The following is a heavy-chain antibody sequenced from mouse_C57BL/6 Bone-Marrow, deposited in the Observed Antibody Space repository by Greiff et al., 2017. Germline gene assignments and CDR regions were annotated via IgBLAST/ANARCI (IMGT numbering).Heavy chain of an antibody. D-gene: IGHD2-4*01. J-gene: IGHJ2*01. CDR1: GYTFTSYW. Sequence: VQLQQPGAELVMPGASVKLSCKASGYTFTSYWMHWVKQRPGQGLEWIGEIDPSDSYTNYNQKFKGKSTLTVDKSSSTAYMQLSSLTSEDSAVYYCARGDTIIKYYFDYWGQCTTLTVSS. CDR2: IDPSDSYT. V-gene: IGHV1-69*01. CDR3: ARGDTIIKYYFDY.